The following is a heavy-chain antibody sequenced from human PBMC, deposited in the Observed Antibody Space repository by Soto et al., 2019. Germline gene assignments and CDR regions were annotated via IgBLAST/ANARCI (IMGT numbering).Heavy chain of an antibody. CDR1: GLPFSSYS. CDR2: ISSSSSTI. CDR3: ARDIEQQGDAFDI. D-gene: IGHD6-13*01. J-gene: IGHJ3*02. Sequence: GGSLRLSCAASGLPFSSYSMNWVRQAPGKGLEWVSYISSSSSTIYYADSVKGRFTISRDNAKNSLYLQMNSLRAEDTAVYYCARDIEQQGDAFDIWGQGTMVTVSS. V-gene: IGHV3-48*01.